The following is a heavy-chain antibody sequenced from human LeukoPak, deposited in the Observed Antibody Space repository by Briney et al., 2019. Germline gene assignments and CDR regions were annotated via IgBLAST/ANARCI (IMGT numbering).Heavy chain of an antibody. Sequence: SETLSLTCSVSGFSISGGYYWGWLRQPPGKGLEWLGSIYHSGKTDYNPSLKSRVTISVDTSKNQFSLKLSSVTAADTAVYYCAREGLRYFDWPSDAFDIWGQGTMVTVSS. D-gene: IGHD3-9*01. CDR2: IYHSGKT. CDR3: AREGLRYFDWPSDAFDI. J-gene: IGHJ3*02. CDR1: GFSISGGYY. V-gene: IGHV4-38-2*02.